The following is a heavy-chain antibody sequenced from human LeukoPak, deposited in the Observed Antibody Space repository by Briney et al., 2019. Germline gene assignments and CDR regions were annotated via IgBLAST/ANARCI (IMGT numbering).Heavy chain of an antibody. CDR3: TRDHGLDV. V-gene: IGHV3-74*01. J-gene: IGHJ6*02. CDR2: INSDGSAT. CDR1: GFTFSSYW. Sequence: GGSLRLSCAASGFTFSSYWMSWVRQAPGKGLMWVSQINSDGSATSCADPVKGRCTISRDNAKNMLYLEMNSLRVEDTAVYFCTRDHGLDVWGQGTTVIVFS.